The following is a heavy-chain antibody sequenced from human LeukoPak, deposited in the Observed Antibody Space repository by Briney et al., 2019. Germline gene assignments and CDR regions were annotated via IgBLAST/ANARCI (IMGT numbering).Heavy chain of an antibody. CDR1: GFSFNSYW. V-gene: IGHV3-7*01. Sequence: GGSLRLSCAASGFSFNSYWMSWVRQAPGTGLEWVANIRQDGSERYYADSLKGRFTISRDNAKNSLYLQMNSLRAEDTAVYYCASDDSSSWYFDYWGQGTLVTVSS. D-gene: IGHD6-13*01. J-gene: IGHJ4*02. CDR2: IRQDGSER. CDR3: ASDDSSSWYFDY.